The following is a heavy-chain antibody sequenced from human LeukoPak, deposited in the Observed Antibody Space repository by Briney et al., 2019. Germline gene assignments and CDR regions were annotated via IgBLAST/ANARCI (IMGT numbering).Heavy chain of an antibody. V-gene: IGHV3-66*04. D-gene: IGHD3-22*01. CDR2: IYSGGST. CDR1: GFTFSSYG. CDR3: ARPYYDSSGWDYMDV. Sequence: PGRSLRLSCAASGFTFSSYGMHWVRQAPGKGLEWVAVIYSGGSTYYADSVKGRFTISRDNSKNTLYLQMNSLRAEDTAVYYCARPYYDSSGWDYMDVWGKGTTVTISS. J-gene: IGHJ6*03.